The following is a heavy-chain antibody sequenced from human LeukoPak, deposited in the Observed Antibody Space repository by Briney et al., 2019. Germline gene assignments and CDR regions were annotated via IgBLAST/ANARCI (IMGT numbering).Heavy chain of an antibody. J-gene: IGHJ4*02. CDR2: IYYSGST. V-gene: IGHV4-39*07. D-gene: IGHD6-19*01. CDR1: GGCISSSSYY. CDR3: ARERRFTKRAVAGPFDY. Sequence: SETLSLTCTVSGGCISSSSYYWGWIRQPPGKGLEWIGSIYYSGSTYYNPSLKSRVTISVDTSKNQFSLKLSSVTAADTAVYYCARERRFTKRAVAGPFDYWGQGTLVTVSS.